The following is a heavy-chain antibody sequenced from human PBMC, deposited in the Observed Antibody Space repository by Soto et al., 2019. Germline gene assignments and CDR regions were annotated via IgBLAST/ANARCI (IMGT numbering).Heavy chain of an antibody. J-gene: IGHJ5*02. V-gene: IGHV1-3*01. CDR2: INAGNGNT. Sequence: QVQLVQSGAEVKKPGASVKVSCKASGYTFTSYAMHWVRQAPGQRLEWMGWINAGNGNTKYSQKFQGRVTITRDTSASTAYMELSSLRSEDTAVYYCAKSSGYCSSTSCFPGWFDPWAREPWSPSPQ. CDR3: AKSSGYCSSTSCFPGWFDP. D-gene: IGHD2-2*01. CDR1: GYTFTSYA.